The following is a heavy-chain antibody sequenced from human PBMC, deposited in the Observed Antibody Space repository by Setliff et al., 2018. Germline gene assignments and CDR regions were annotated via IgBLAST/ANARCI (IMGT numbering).Heavy chain of an antibody. CDR1: GAAISTYH. CDR2: VSYGGST. V-gene: IGHV4-59*08. Sequence: KASETLSLTCAVSGAAISTYHWSWLRQPPGKGLEWIGYVSYGGSTKYNPSLESRVTISLDAPKNQFSLKLTSVTAADTAVYYCARTGTTYYYSCMDVWGKGTTVTVS. CDR3: ARTGTTYYYSCMDV. J-gene: IGHJ6*03. D-gene: IGHD3-22*01.